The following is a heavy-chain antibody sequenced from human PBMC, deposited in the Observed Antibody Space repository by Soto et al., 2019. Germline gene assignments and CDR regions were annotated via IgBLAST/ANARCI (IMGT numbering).Heavy chain of an antibody. J-gene: IGHJ4*02. CDR1: GGTFSSNP. V-gene: IGHV1-69*01. Sequence: QVQLVQSGAEVKKPGSSVKVSCKTSGGTFSSNPFTWMRQAPGRGLEWMGEIMPVLGATNYAQNFQDRVTITADESTTTVYMELSSLRFEDTAVYYCARDADLDYWGQGTLVTVSS. CDR2: IMPVLGAT. CDR3: ARDADLDY.